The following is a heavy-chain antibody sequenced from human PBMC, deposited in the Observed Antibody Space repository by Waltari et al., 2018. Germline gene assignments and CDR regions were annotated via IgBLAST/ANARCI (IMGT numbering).Heavy chain of an antibody. CDR3: ARHVGYDFWSGYYLRFDP. D-gene: IGHD3-3*01. Sequence: QLQLQESGPGLVKPSETLSLTCTVSGGSISSSSYYWGWIRQPPGTGLEWIGSIYDSGSTYYNPSLKSRVTISVDTSKNQFSLKLSSVTAADTAVYYCARHVGYDFWSGYYLRFDPWGQGTLVTVSS. V-gene: IGHV4-39*01. CDR1: GGSISSSSYY. CDR2: IYDSGST. J-gene: IGHJ5*02.